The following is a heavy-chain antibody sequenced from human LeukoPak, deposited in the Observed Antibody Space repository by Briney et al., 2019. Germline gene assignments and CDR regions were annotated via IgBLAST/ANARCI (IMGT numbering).Heavy chain of an antibody. D-gene: IGHD2-15*01. CDR2: IYYSGST. Sequence: PSETLSLTCTVSGGSISSGGYYWSWIRQHPGKGLEWIGYIYYSGSTYYNPSLKSRVTISVDTSKNQFSLKLSSVAAADTAVYYCARDNRWVDGGFDPWGQGTLVTVSS. CDR3: ARDNRWVDGGFDP. CDR1: GGSISSGGYY. V-gene: IGHV4-31*03. J-gene: IGHJ5*02.